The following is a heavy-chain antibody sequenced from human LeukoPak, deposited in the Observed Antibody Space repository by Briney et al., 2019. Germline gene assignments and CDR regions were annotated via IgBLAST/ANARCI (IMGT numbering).Heavy chain of an antibody. CDR1: GYTHSRYG. D-gene: IGHD5-12*01. CDR3: ARSSLGTITAGPFDY. Sequence: GASVKVCCKASGYTHSRYGIAWVRQAPGQRLEWMGGISGYNRNTNYAQKLQGRVSMTTDTSTTTAYMELRSLTSDDTALYYCARSSLGTITAGPFDYWGQGTLVTVSS. V-gene: IGHV1-18*01. J-gene: IGHJ4*02. CDR2: ISGYNRNT.